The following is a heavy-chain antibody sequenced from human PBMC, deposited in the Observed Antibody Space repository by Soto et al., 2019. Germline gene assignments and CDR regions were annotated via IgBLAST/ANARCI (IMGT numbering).Heavy chain of an antibody. CDR1: GDSSSNVY. D-gene: IGHD2-2*03. CDR3: ARVLLGYCSRTSCYGFDY. J-gene: IGHJ4*02. Sequence: PSETLSLTCTVSGDSSSNVYWSWVRQPPGKGLEWIAYISDGGGAKYNPSLKSRVTISLDTSKNQFSLEMRSVTAAGTAVYYCARVLLGYCSRTSCYGFDYWGQGSLVTVSS. CDR2: ISDGGGA. V-gene: IGHV4-59*01.